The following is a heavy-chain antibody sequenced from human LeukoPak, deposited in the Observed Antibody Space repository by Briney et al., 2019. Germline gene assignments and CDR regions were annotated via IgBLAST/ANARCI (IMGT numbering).Heavy chain of an antibody. D-gene: IGHD3-16*02. Sequence: SETLSLTCAVYGGSFSGYYWSWIRQPPGKGLEWIGEINHSGSTNCNPSLKSRVTISVDTSKNQFSLKLSSVTAAGTAVYYCARQGSWVWGSYPRYWGQGTLVTVSS. V-gene: IGHV4-34*01. CDR2: INHSGST. CDR3: ARQGSWVWGSYPRY. J-gene: IGHJ4*02. CDR1: GGSFSGYY.